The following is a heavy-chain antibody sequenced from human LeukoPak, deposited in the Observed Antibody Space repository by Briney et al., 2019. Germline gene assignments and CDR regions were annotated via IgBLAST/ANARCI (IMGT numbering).Heavy chain of an antibody. J-gene: IGHJ4*02. CDR3: TRDRGWLRLYWYSDY. V-gene: IGHV3-15*01. CDR2: IKSKYDGGTT. Sequence: GGSLRLSCAASGFTFTNAWMNWVRQAPGKGLDWVGRIKSKYDGGTTDYAASVKGRFTISRDDSKSIAYLQMNSLKTEDTAVYYCTRDRGWLRLYWYSDYWGQGTLVTVSS. CDR1: GFTFTNAW. D-gene: IGHD5-12*01.